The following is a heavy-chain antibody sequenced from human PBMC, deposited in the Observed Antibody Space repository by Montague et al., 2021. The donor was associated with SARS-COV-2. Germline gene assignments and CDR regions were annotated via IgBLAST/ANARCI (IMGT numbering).Heavy chain of an antibody. CDR2: ISYSGST. Sequence: SETLSLTCSVSGGSISSSYWSWIRQPPGKGLEWIGYISYSGSTDYNPSLKSRVTISIDTSKNQFSLKLSSVTAADTAVYYYAMDVWGQGTTVTVSS. J-gene: IGHJ6*02. CDR1: GGSISSSY. D-gene: IGHD3-16*01. V-gene: IGHV4-59*03. CDR3: AMDV.